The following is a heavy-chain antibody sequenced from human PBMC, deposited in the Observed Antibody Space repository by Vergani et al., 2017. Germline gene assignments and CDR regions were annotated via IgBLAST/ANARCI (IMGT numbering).Heavy chain of an antibody. CDR3: ARSHAYYYDSSGPDDAFDI. V-gene: IGHV3-33*01. CDR2: IWYDGSNK. J-gene: IGHJ3*02. D-gene: IGHD3-22*01. CDR1: GFTFSSYG. Sequence: QVQLVESGGGVVQPGRSLRLSCAASGFTFSSYGMHWVRQAPGKGLEWVAVIWYDGSNKYYADSVKGRFTIARDNSKNTLYLQMHSLRAEDTAVYYCARSHAYYYDSSGPDDAFDIWGQGTMVTVSS.